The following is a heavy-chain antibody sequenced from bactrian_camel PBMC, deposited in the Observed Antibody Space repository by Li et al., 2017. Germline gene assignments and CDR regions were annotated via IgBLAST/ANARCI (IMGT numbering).Heavy chain of an antibody. Sequence: VQLVESGGGSVQVGGSLRLSCVASGDTIGRYCMGWFRRAPGGKEREGVAVIDSVGSIMYAESVKGRFTISRDNAKNTMYLQMNSLKFEDTAVYYCVRAASTYYEADFAYWGQGTQVTVS. D-gene: IGHD1*01. J-gene: IGHJ6*01. CDR3: VRAASTYYEADFAY. CDR1: GDTIGRYC. CDR2: IDSVGSI. V-gene: IGHV3S55*01.